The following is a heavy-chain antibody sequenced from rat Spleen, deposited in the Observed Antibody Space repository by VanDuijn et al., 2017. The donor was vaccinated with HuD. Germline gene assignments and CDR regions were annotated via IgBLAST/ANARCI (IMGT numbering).Heavy chain of an antibody. CDR2: ISSGGNT. J-gene: IGHJ2*01. D-gene: IGHD1-4*01. V-gene: IGHV2S12*01. Sequence: QVQLKESGPGLVQPSQTLSLTCTVSGFALTSNGVSWVRQPPGKGLEWIAAISSGGNTYYSSTLKSRLSISRDTSKSQVFLKMYSLQTEDTAMYFCVRSGYNFDYWGQGVMVTVSS. CDR1: GFALTSNG. CDR3: VRSGYNFDY.